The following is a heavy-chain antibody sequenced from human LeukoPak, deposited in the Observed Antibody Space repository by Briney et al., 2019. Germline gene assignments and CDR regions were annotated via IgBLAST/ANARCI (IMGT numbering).Heavy chain of an antibody. CDR1: GYTLTELS. Sequence: GASVKVSCKVPGYTLTELSMHWVRQAPGKGLEWMGGFDPEDGETIYAQKFQGRVTMTEDTSTDTAYMELSSLRSEDTAVYYCATGPIAVAGTFDYWGQGTLVTVSS. CDR3: ATGPIAVAGTFDY. D-gene: IGHD6-19*01. CDR2: FDPEDGET. J-gene: IGHJ4*02. V-gene: IGHV1-24*01.